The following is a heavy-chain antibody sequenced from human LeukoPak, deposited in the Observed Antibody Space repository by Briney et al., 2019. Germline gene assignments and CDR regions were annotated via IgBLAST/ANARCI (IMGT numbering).Heavy chain of an antibody. CDR3: ATDTLVAASRYYYYRMDV. Sequence: SETLSLTCTVSGGSISSYYWTWIRQYPGKGLEWIGYISYSGSTNYNPSLKSRVTILVDTSKSQFSLNLSSVTAADTAVYYCATDTLVAASRYYYYRMDVWGQGTTVTVSS. J-gene: IGHJ6*02. CDR2: ISYSGST. D-gene: IGHD6-25*01. CDR1: GGSISSYY. V-gene: IGHV4-59*06.